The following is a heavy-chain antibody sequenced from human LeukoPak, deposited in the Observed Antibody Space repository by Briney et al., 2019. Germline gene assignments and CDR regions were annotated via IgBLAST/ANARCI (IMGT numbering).Heavy chain of an antibody. J-gene: IGHJ4*02. CDR2: LSGSGGST. Sequence: GGSLRLSCAASGFTFSNYAISWVRQAPGKGLEWVSTLSGSGGSTFYADSVKGRFTISRDNSKNTLYLQLNRLRAEDTAVYYCAGPPPFCGGDCSDYWGQGTLVTVSS. D-gene: IGHD2-21*01. CDR1: GFTFSNYA. CDR3: AGPPPFCGGDCSDY. V-gene: IGHV3-23*01.